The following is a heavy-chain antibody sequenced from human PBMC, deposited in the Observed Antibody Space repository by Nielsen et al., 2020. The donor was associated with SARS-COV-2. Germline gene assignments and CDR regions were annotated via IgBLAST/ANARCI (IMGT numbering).Heavy chain of an antibody. CDR3: AKPGSDAFDI. V-gene: IGHV3-9*01. D-gene: IGHD6-25*01. J-gene: IGHJ3*02. CDR1: GSTFDDYA. CDR2: ISWNSGSI. Sequence: SLKISCAASGSTFDDYAMHWVRQAPGKGLEWVSGISWNSGSIGYADSVKGRFTSSRDNAKNSLYLQMNSLRAEDTALYYCAKPGSDAFDIWGQGTMVTVSS.